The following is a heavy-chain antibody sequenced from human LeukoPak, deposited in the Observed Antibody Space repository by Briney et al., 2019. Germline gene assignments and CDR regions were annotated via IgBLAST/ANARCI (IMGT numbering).Heavy chain of an antibody. CDR2: ISAYNGNT. D-gene: IGHD3-9*01. CDR3: ARDRSPLRYFDWLLLQRARMGVD. V-gene: IGHV1-18*01. CDR1: GYTFTSYG. J-gene: IGHJ4*02. Sequence: GASVKVSCKASGYTFTSYGISWVRQAPGQGLEWMGWISAYNGNTHYAQKLQDRVTMTTDTSTSTVYMELRSLRSDDTAVYYCARDRSPLRYFDWLLLQRARMGVDWGQGTLVTVSS.